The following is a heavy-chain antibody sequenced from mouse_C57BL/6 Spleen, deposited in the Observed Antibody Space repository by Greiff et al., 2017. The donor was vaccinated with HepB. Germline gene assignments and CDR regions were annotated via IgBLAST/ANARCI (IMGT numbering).Heavy chain of an antibody. V-gene: IGHV5-17*01. Sequence: EVKLVESGGGLVKPGGSLKLSCAASGFTFSDYGMHWVRQAPEKGLEWVAYISSGSSTIYYADTVKGRFTISRDNAKNTLFLQMTSLRSEDTAMYYCARVAALYAMDYWGQGTSVTVSS. CDR1: GFTFSDYG. J-gene: IGHJ4*01. CDR3: ARVAALYAMDY. CDR2: ISSGSSTI.